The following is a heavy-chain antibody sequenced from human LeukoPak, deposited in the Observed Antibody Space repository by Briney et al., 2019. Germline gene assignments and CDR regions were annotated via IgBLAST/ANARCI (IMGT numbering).Heavy chain of an antibody. Sequence: ASVKVSCKASGYTFTGYYMHWVRQAPGQGLEWMGWISAYNGNTNYAQKLQGRVTMTTDTSTSTAYMELRSLRSDDTAVYYCARGAFGEDDILTGYYMGEFDYWGQGTLVTVSS. CDR2: ISAYNGNT. CDR3: ARGAFGEDDILTGYYMGEFDY. CDR1: GYTFTGYY. J-gene: IGHJ4*02. D-gene: IGHD3-9*01. V-gene: IGHV1-18*04.